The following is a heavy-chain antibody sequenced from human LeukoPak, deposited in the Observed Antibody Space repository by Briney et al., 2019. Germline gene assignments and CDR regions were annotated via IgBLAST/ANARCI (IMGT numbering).Heavy chain of an antibody. V-gene: IGHV4-38-2*02. CDR2: IYHSGST. CDR3: ASLRYFDWLRFNWFDP. CDR1: GYSISSGYY. D-gene: IGHD3-9*01. J-gene: IGHJ5*02. Sequence: PSETLPLTCTVSGYSISSGYYWGWIRQPPGKGLEWIGSIYHSGSTYYNPSLKSRVTISVDTSKNQFSLKLSSVTAADTAVYYCASLRYFDWLRFNWFDPWGQGTLVTVSS.